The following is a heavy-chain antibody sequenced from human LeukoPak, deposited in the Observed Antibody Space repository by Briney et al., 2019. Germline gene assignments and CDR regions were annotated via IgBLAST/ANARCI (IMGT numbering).Heavy chain of an antibody. CDR1: EFSVGSNY. V-gene: IGHV3-66*01. D-gene: IGHD3-10*02. CDR3: AREGRKSRGVDLVRKKETGYYYYMDV. J-gene: IGHJ6*03. Sequence: GGSLRLSCAASEFSVGSNYMTWVRQAPGKGLEWVSLIYSGGSTYYADSVKGRSTISRDNSKNTLYLQMNSLRAEDTAVYYCAREGRKSRGVDLVRKKETGYYYYMDVWGKGTTATVSS. CDR2: IYSGGST.